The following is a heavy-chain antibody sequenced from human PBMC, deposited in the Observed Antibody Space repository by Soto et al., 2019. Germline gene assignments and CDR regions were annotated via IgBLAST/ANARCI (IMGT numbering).Heavy chain of an antibody. D-gene: IGHD2-2*02. CDR1: GCSFTSYW. J-gene: IGHJ6*02. CDR2: IDPSDSYT. CDR3: ARLHSHCYTFCGMDV. V-gene: IGHV5-10-1*01. Sequence: RGESLKISCKGSGCSFTSYWISWVRQMPGKGLEWMGRIDPSDSYTNYSPSFQGHVTISADKSISTAYLQWSSLKASDTAMYYCARLHSHCYTFCGMDVWGQGTTVTVSS.